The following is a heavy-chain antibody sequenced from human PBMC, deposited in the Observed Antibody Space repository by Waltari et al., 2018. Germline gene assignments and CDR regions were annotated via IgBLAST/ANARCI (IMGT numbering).Heavy chain of an antibody. D-gene: IGHD5-12*01. J-gene: IGHJ6*03. CDR3: ARSSGYSGYDFGYYYYMDV. Sequence: EVQLVQSGAEVKKPGESLKISCKGSGYSFTSYWIGWVRQMPGKGLEWMGIIYPGDSDTRYSPSFQGQVTISADKSISTAYLQWSSLKASDTAMYYCARSSGYSGYDFGYYYYMDVWGKGTTVTVSS. V-gene: IGHV5-51*01. CDR1: GYSFTSYW. CDR2: IYPGDSDT.